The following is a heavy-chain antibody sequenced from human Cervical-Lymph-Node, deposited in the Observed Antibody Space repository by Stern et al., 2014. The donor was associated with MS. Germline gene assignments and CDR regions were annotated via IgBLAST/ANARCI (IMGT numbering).Heavy chain of an antibody. CDR3: AGAGSGVMILGVGGPGEYFDL. CDR2: ISACNANS. J-gene: IGHJ2*01. Sequence: QVQLVQSGAEVKKPGASVKVSCKASGYTFSNYGISWVRQAPGQGLEWMGWISACNANSNVAQTFQGRAPRTTNTSTSTDYMDLWSLRSDDTAVYYCAGAGSGVMILGVGGPGEYFDLWGRGTLVTVSS. V-gene: IGHV1-18*01. D-gene: IGHD3-3*01. CDR1: GYTFSNYG.